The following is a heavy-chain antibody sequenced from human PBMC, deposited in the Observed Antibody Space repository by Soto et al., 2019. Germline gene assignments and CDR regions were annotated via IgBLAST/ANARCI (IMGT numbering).Heavy chain of an antibody. CDR2: IYYGGST. CDR1: GASIRSNGYF. J-gene: IGHJ4*02. V-gene: IGHV4-31*03. Sequence: QVQLQESGPGLVKPSQTLSLTCTVSGASIRSNGYFWSWIRQHPGKGLEWIGSIYYGGSTDSNPSLRGRVTILVDTSENQFSLKLSSVPAADTAVYYCAREVARGYSGYDADYWGQGTLVTVSS. D-gene: IGHD5-12*01. CDR3: AREVARGYSGYDADY.